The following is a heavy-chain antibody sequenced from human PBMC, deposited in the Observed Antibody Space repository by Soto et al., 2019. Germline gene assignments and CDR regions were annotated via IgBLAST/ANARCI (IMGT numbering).Heavy chain of an antibody. Sequence: SETLSLTCPVSGYSISIGNYWGWIRQPPGKRLEWIGSIYQSGSTYYNPSLRSRATISVDTSISTAYMELSRLRSDDTAVYYCARDPESVHYWGQGTLVTVSS. D-gene: IGHD6-6*01. CDR1: GYSISIGNY. J-gene: IGHJ4*02. CDR3: ARDPESVHY. V-gene: IGHV4-38-2*02. CDR2: IYQSGST.